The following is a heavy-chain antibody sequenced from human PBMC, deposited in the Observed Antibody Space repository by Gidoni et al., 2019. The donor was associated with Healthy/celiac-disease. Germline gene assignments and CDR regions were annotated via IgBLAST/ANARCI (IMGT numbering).Heavy chain of an antibody. CDR3: ARGARITIFGVANGGTIKFDP. Sequence: QVQLVQSGAEVKKPGSSVKVSCKASGGTFSSYAIRWVRQAPGQGLEWMGGIIPICGTANYEEKFQGRGTITADKSTSTAYMELSSLRAEDTAVYYCARGARITIFGVANGGTIKFDPWGQGTLVTVSS. CDR2: IIPICGTA. D-gene: IGHD3-3*01. V-gene: IGHV1-69*06. CDR1: GGTFSSYA. J-gene: IGHJ5*02.